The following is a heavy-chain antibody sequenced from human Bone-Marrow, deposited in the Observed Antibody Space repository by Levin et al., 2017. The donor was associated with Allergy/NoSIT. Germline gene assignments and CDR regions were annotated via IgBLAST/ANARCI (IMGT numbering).Heavy chain of an antibody. D-gene: IGHD3-16*01. CDR2: INEDGSAK. CDR3: AREYWGPYS. CDR1: GLIFNNYW. Sequence: GGSLRLSCAASGLIFNNYWMTWVRQAPGKGLEWVANINEDGSAKNYVDSVKGRFTVSRDNTKTSLSLQMNSLRAEDTAVYYCAREYWGPYSWGQGTLVTVSA. J-gene: IGHJ4*02. V-gene: IGHV3-7*04.